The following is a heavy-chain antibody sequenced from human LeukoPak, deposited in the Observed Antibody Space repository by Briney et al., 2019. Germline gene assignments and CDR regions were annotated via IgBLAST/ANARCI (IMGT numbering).Heavy chain of an antibody. J-gene: IGHJ2*01. D-gene: IGHD6-13*01. CDR1: GGSISNYF. Sequence: SETLSLTCIVSGGSISNYFWSWIRQPPGKGREWIGYVHYTGSTNYNPSLKSRATISVDTSKKQFSLKLSSVTATDTAVYYCARPAAGQGGDWYFDLWGRGTLVTVSS. CDR2: VHYTGST. CDR3: ARPAAGQGGDWYFDL. V-gene: IGHV4-59*08.